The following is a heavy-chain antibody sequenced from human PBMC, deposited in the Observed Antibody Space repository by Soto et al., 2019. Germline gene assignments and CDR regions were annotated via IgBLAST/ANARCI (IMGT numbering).Heavy chain of an antibody. CDR2: ISSSRSYI. V-gene: IGHV3-21*01. Sequence: EVQLVESGGGLVKPGGSLRLSCAASGFTFSSYSMNWVRQAPGKGLEWVSSISSSRSYIYYADSVKGRFTISRDNAKNSLYLQMNSLRAEDTAVYYCARDLDGDFDYWGQGTLVTVSS. CDR3: ARDLDGDFDY. D-gene: IGHD3-3*01. J-gene: IGHJ4*02. CDR1: GFTFSSYS.